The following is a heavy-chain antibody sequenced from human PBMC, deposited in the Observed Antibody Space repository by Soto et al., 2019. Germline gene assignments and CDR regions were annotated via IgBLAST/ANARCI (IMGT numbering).Heavy chain of an antibody. V-gene: IGHV1-69*05. CDR3: ARSRGCGSTICCSGYYDYGMDH. J-gene: IGHJ6*02. CDR1: GCTFSSYS. Sequence: SVKVSCKASGCTFSSYSLRWLRQAPGQGLEWMGGINPFFGAANYAQKFQGRVTITTDESTSTAYMELRNLRSEDTAVYYCARSRGCGSTICCSGYYDYGMDHWGQGTMVTVSS. CDR2: INPFFGAA. D-gene: IGHD1-26*01.